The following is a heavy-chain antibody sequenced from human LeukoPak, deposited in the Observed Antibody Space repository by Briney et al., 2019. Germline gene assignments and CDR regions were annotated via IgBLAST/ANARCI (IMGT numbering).Heavy chain of an antibody. CDR1: GGSITASNW. J-gene: IGHJ4*02. D-gene: IGHD6-19*01. V-gene: IGHV4-4*02. CDR3: ARSSVGVAGNFDY. Sequence: SGPLSPTCGIFGGSITASNWWGWVSQPPGEGLEWIGYIYHTLITDYNPSLKTRSTLSVNKSKNQFSLKMSAVTPADTPFFYFARSSVGVAGNFDYWGQGTLVTVFS. CDR2: IYHTLIT.